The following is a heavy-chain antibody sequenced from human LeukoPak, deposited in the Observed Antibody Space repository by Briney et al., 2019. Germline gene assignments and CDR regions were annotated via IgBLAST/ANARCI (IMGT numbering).Heavy chain of an antibody. J-gene: IGHJ5*02. Sequence: PGGPLRLSCVASGFTFGNYWMNWVRHPPGKGLVWVSRIYVDGRTTNYAGSVKGRFTISRDNAKNTVYLEMNSLSLEDTATYYCIRDFRSADLWGQGTLVTVTS. CDR1: GFTFGNYW. CDR2: IYVDGRTT. CDR3: IRDFRSADL. V-gene: IGHV3-74*01.